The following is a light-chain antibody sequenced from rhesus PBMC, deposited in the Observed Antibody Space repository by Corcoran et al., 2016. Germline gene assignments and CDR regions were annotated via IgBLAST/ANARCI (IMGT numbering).Light chain of an antibody. Sequence: DIQMTQSPSALSASVGDRVTISCRASQKIYSNLAWYQQKPGKAPKLLIYAASSFQTGIPSRFSGSGSGTDFTLTISSLQPEDSAAYYCQHYYDNPPTFGQGTKVEIK. V-gene: IGKV1S12*01. CDR2: AAS. CDR1: QKIYSN. J-gene: IGKJ1*01. CDR3: QHYYDNPPT.